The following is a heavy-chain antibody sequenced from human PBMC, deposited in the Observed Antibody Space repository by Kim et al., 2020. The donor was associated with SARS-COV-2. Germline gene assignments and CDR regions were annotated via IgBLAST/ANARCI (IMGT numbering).Heavy chain of an antibody. Sequence: TYYAESVKGRFTISRDNSKNTLDLQMNSLRAEDTAVYSCARDVRGTRAFDVWGQGTLVAVSS. J-gene: IGHJ3*01. CDR3: ARDVRGTRAFDV. D-gene: IGHD1-1*01. V-gene: IGHV3-23*01. CDR2: T.